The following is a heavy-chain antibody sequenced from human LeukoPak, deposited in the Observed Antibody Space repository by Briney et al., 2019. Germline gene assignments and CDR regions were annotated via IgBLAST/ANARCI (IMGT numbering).Heavy chain of an antibody. J-gene: IGHJ4*02. CDR1: GFMFSDYA. V-gene: IGHV3-23*01. CDR3: ARENYGSGSYGY. D-gene: IGHD3-10*01. CDR2: SGGGVTT. Sequence: GGSLRLSCAASGFMFSDYAMTWVRQAPGKGLEWVSSSGGGVTTYYADSVRGRFTISRDNSKNTLYLQMNSLRAEDTAVYYCARENYGSGSYGYWGQGTLVTVSS.